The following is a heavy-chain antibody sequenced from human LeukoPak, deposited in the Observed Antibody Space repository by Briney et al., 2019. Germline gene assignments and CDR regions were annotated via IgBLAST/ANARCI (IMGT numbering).Heavy chain of an antibody. CDR3: ARDPPAVAANTYG. D-gene: IGHD6-6*01. CDR2: IYSGCST. CDR1: GFTVSNNY. Sequence: GGSLRLSCAASGFTVSNNYMRRVRHAPGKGLECVSLIYSGCSTFYSDAVKGRFTISRDGSKNTLYLQMNSLRAEDTAVYYCARDPPAVAANTYGWGQGTLVTVSS. V-gene: IGHV3-66*01. J-gene: IGHJ4*02.